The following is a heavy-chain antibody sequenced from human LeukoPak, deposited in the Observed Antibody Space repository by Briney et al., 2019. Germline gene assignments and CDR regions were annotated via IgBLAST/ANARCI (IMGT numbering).Heavy chain of an antibody. Sequence: SETLSLTCTVSGGSISSSSYYWGWIRQPPGKGLEWIGEINHSGSTNYNPSLKSRVTISVDTSKNQFSLKLSSVTAADTAVYYCARGVGSSYLPNVWGQGTTVTVSS. CDR1: GGSISSSSYY. J-gene: IGHJ6*02. CDR2: INHSGST. CDR3: ARGVGSSYLPNV. D-gene: IGHD6-6*01. V-gene: IGHV4-39*07.